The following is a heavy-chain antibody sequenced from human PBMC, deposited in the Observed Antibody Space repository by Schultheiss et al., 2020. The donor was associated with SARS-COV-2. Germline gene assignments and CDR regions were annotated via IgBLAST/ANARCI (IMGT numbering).Heavy chain of an antibody. V-gene: IGHV4-39*07. J-gene: IGHJ4*02. Sequence: SETLSLTCAVSGGSISSSSYYWGWIRQPPGKGLEWIGSIYYSGSTYYNPSLKSRVTISVDTSKNQFSLKLSSVTAADTALYYCARDTGDDGFDYWGQGTLVTVSS. CDR2: IYYSGST. CDR3: ARDTGDDGFDY. CDR1: GGSISSSSYY. D-gene: IGHD3-16*01.